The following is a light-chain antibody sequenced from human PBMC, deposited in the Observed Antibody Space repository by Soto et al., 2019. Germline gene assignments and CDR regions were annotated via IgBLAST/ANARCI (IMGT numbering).Light chain of an antibody. CDR1: QSISSW. CDR3: QQYNRYSLT. CDR2: DAS. J-gene: IGKJ4*01. V-gene: IGKV1-5*01. Sequence: DIQMTQSPSTLSASVGDRVTITCRASQSISSWLVWYQQKPGKAPKLLIYDASSLESGVPSRFSGSGSDTEFTLTISTLQPEDSAAYHCQQYNRYSLTFGGGTKVEIK.